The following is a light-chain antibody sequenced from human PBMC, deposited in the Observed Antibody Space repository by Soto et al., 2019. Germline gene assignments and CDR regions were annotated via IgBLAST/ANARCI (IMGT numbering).Light chain of an antibody. CDR1: KSVLYSSNNKNY. J-gene: IGKJ1*01. CDR2: WAS. CDR3: QQYYRPWT. Sequence: DIVMTQSPDSLAVSLGERATINCKSSKSVLYSSNNKNYLAWYQQKPGQPPTLLIYWASTRESGVPDRFSGSGSWTDFTLTISSLQAEDVAVYYCQQYYRPWTFGQGTKVEIK. V-gene: IGKV4-1*01.